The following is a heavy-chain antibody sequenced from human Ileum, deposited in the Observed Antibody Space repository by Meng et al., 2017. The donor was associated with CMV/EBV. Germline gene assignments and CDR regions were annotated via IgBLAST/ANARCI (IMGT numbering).Heavy chain of an antibody. J-gene: IGHJ5*02. D-gene: IGHD1-14*01. CDR2: INPDGGTT. CDR1: GYAFTNYH. V-gene: IGHV1-46*01. CDR3: ARDGSITGGEDWFDP. Sequence: ASVKVSCKASGYAFTNYHIHWVRQAPGQRLECIGIINPDGGTTSIAQKFQGRVTLTRDTSTSTVYMELSSLTTEDTAVYYCARDGSITGGEDWFDPWGQGTLVTVSS.